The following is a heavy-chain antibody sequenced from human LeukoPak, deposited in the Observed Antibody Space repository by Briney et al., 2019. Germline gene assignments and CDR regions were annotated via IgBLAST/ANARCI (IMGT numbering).Heavy chain of an antibody. CDR1: GFTFSSHG. J-gene: IGHJ4*02. D-gene: IGHD6-19*01. CDR3: AKDNPIAVAGTVDY. Sequence: PGGSLRLSCAASGFTFSSHGMHWVRQAPGKGLEWVAFIRYDGSNKYYADSVKGRFTISRDNSKNTLYLQMNSLRAEDTAVYYCAKDNPIAVAGTVDYWGQGTLVTVSS. V-gene: IGHV3-30*02. CDR2: IRYDGSNK.